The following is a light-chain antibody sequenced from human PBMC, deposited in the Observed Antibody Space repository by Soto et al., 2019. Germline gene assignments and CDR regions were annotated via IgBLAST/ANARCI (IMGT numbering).Light chain of an antibody. Sequence: DIQLTQSPSTLSAAVGDSVTITCRASQNIRNLLAWYQQKPGKAPKPLIFDASTLKTGVPSRFGGSGSGAEFNFTITGLQPDDFATYFCQQYYTYSTFGQWTRRDIK. J-gene: IGKJ5*01. CDR1: QNIRNL. CDR3: QQYYTYST. V-gene: IGKV1-5*01. CDR2: DAS.